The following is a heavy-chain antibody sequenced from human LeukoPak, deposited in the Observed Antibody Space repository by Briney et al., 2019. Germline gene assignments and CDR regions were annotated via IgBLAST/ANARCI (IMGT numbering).Heavy chain of an antibody. CDR1: GFTFSRYA. J-gene: IGHJ4*02. CDR3: ARVGYYSSGPFSYLDY. CDR2: ISYDGSNE. D-gene: IGHD3-10*01. Sequence: PGRSLRLSCAASGFTFSRYAMHWVRQAPGKGLEWVAVISYDGSNEYYAESVKGRFTISRDSSENTLYLEMNSLRVEDTAVYYCARVGYYSSGPFSYLDYWGQGTLVTVSS. V-gene: IGHV3-30-3*01.